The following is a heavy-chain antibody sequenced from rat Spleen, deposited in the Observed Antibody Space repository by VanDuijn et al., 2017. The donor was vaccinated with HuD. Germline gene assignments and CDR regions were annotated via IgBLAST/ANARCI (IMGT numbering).Heavy chain of an antibody. D-gene: IGHD4-4*01. V-gene: IGHV5-7*01. Sequence: EVQLVESGGGLVQPGRSLKLSCAASGFTFSDYNMAWVRQAPKKGLEWVATIFYDGSSTYYRDSVKGRFTISRDNAKSTLYLQMDSLRSEDTATYYCARQSVSYFDYWGQGVMVTVSS. CDR2: IFYDGSST. CDR3: ARQSVSYFDY. J-gene: IGHJ2*01. CDR1: GFTFSDYN.